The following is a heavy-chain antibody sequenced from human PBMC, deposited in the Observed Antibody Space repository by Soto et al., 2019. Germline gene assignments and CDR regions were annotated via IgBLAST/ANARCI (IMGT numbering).Heavy chain of an antibody. D-gene: IGHD5-18*01. CDR3: AGGGPRIQLWLLAYYYGMDV. J-gene: IGHJ6*02. CDR1: GGSIRSYY. Sequence: PSETLSLTCTVSGGSIRSYYWSWIRQPPGKGLEWIGYIYYSGSTNYNPSLKSRATISVDTSKNQLSLKLSSVTAADSAVYYCAGGGPRIQLWLLAYYYGMDVWGQGTTVTV. CDR2: IYYSGST. V-gene: IGHV4-59*01.